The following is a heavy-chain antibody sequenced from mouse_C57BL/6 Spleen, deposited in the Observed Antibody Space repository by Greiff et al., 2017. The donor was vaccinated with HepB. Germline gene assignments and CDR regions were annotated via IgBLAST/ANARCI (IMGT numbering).Heavy chain of an antibody. Sequence: QVHVKQSGAELVKPGASVKLSCKASGYTFTSYWMHWVKQRPGQGLEWIGMIHPNSGSTNYNEKFKSKATLTVDKSSSTAYMQLSSLTSEDSAVYYCARRRGYAMDYWGQGTSVTVSS. CDR3: ARRRGYAMDY. J-gene: IGHJ4*01. V-gene: IGHV1-64*01. CDR2: IHPNSGST. CDR1: GYTFTSYW.